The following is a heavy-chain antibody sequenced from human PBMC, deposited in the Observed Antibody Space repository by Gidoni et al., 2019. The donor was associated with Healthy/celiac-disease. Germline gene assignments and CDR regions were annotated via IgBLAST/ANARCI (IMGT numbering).Heavy chain of an antibody. D-gene: IGHD3-10*01. V-gene: IGHV1-69*01. CDR3: ARGKPGSLVADYYYYGMDV. CDR1: VGAFSSYA. J-gene: IGHJ6*02. Sequence: QVQLVQSGAEVNTPGSSVKVSCKASVGAFSSYAISWVRQAPGQGLEWMGGIIPIFGTANYAQKFQGRVTITADESTSTAYMELSSLRSEDTAVYYCARGKPGSLVADYYYYGMDVWGQGTTVTVSS. CDR2: IIPIFGTA.